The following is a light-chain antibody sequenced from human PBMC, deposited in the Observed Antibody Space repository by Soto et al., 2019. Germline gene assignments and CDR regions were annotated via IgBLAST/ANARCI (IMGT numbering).Light chain of an antibody. V-gene: IGLV1-47*01. CDR1: SYTIGSNY. Sequence: QSALTQPPSASGTPGQRVTISCSGSSYTIGSNYVYWYQQLPGTAPKLLIYRNNQRPSGVPDRFSGSKSGTSASLAISGLRSEDEADYYCAAWDDSLSGYVFGTGTKVTVL. CDR2: RNN. CDR3: AAWDDSLSGYV. J-gene: IGLJ1*01.